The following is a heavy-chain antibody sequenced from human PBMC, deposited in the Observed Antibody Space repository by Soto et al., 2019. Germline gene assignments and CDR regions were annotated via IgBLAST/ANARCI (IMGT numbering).Heavy chain of an antibody. CDR2: MVYSGPP. J-gene: IGHJ4*02. V-gene: IGHV4-59*01. CDR1: GGSISGYY. CDR3: AMWSCTSGPWNTLDY. D-gene: IGHD2-2*01. Sequence: QVQLQESGPGLLRPSETLSLNCSVSGGSISGYYWCWIRQAPGKGLEYNVHMVYSGPPNLRPSLQSRVSMSVDMSKNQSSLRLISGTAADTAVYFCAMWSCTSGPWNTLDYWGQGILVTVSS.